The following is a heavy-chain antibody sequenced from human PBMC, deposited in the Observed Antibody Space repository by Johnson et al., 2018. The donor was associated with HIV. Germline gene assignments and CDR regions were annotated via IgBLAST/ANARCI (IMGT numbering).Heavy chain of an antibody. D-gene: IGHD3-22*01. V-gene: IGHV3-20*04. Sequence: VQLVESGGGLIQPGGSLRLSCAASGLIVSSSYMTWVRQGPGKGLEWVSGINWNGGNIGYADSVKGRFTISRDNAKNSLYLQMNSLRVEDTALYYCAKRDYYDRSGTRGAFDIWGQGTMVTVSS. CDR3: AKRDYYDRSGTRGAFDI. CDR2: INWNGGNI. CDR1: GLIVSSSY. J-gene: IGHJ3*02.